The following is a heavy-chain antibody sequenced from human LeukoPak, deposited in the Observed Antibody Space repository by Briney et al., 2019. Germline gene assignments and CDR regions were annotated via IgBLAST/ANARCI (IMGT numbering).Heavy chain of an antibody. CDR2: IYHSGNT. D-gene: IGHD6-13*01. V-gene: IGHV4-59*01. J-gene: IGHJ4*02. CDR1: GDSITDYY. CDR3: AREEGIAAAGALEY. Sequence: SETLSLTCNVSGDSITDYYWSWIRQPPGKGLEWIGFIYHSGNTNYNPSLTSRVTLSLDTSKTQLSLRLTSVTAADTAVYYCAREEGIAAAGALEYWGQGILVTVSS.